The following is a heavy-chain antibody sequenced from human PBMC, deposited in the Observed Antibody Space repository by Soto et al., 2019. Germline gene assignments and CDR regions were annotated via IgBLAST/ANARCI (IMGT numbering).Heavy chain of an antibody. J-gene: IGHJ6*02. V-gene: IGHV3-21*01. Sequence: EVQLVESGGGLVKPGGSLRLSCAASGFSLSTYGMNWVRQAPGKGLEWVSSIDSSSSYIYYADSVKGRLSISRDNARNSVYLQVNSLRAEDTAVYYCATDRAAGSVMGFWGQGTTVTVSS. CDR1: GFSLSTYG. D-gene: IGHD6-13*01. CDR2: IDSSSSYI. CDR3: ATDRAAGSVMGF.